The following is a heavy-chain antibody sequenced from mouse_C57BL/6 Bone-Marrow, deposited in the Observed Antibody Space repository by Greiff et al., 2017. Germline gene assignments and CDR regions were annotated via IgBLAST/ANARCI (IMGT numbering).Heavy chain of an antibody. CDR3: ARLGYCGGFAY. CDR2: IDPNSGGT. D-gene: IGHD2-14*01. Sequence: QVQLKQPGAELVKPGASVKLSCKASGYTFTSYWMHWVKQRPGRGLEWIGRIDPNSGGTKYNEKFKSKATLTVDKPSSTAYMQLSSLTSEDSAVYDCARLGYCGGFAYWGQGTLVTVSA. V-gene: IGHV1-72*01. J-gene: IGHJ3*01. CDR1: GYTFTSYW.